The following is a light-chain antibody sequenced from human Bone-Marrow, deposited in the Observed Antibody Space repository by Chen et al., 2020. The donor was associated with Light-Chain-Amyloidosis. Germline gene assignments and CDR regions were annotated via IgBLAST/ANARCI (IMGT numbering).Light chain of an antibody. V-gene: IGLV3-25*03. CDR1: DLPTKY. CDR2: RDT. CDR3: QSADSSGTYEVI. J-gene: IGLJ2*01. Sequence: SYELKQPPSVSLSPGQTARITCSGDDLPTKYAYWYQQKPGQAPVLVIHRDTERPSGISERFSGSSSGTTATLTNSGVQAEDEADYHCQSADSSGTYEVIFGGGTKLTVL.